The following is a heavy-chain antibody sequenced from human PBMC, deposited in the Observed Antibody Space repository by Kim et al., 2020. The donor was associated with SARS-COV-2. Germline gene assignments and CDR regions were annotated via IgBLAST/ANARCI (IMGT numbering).Heavy chain of an antibody. CDR3: AKDRYWYSSSSHLDY. V-gene: IGHV3-30*18. Sequence: GGSLRLSCAASGFTFSSYGMHWVRQAPGKGLEWVAVISYDGSNKYYADSVKGRFTISRDNSKNTLYLQMNSLRAEDTAVYYCAKDRYWYSSSSHLDYWGQGTLVTVSS. J-gene: IGHJ4*02. D-gene: IGHD6-6*01. CDR2: ISYDGSNK. CDR1: GFTFSSYG.